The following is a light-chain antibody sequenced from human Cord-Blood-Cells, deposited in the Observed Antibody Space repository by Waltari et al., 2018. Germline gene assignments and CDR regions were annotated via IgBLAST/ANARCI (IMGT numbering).Light chain of an antibody. CDR2: DAS. J-gene: IGKJ2*01. Sequence: DIQMTQSPSPLSASVGDRVTITFQASQDISNYLNWYQQKPGKAPKLLIYDASNLETGVPSRFSGSGSGTDFTFTISSLQPEDIATYYCQQYDNLPYTFGQGTKLEIK. V-gene: IGKV1-33*01. CDR1: QDISNY. CDR3: QQYDNLPYT.